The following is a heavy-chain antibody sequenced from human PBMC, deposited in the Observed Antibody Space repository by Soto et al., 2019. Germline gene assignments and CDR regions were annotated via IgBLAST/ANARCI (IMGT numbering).Heavy chain of an antibody. CDR3: ARHRPDYYYDSRGWFDP. D-gene: IGHD3-22*01. CDR2: IYYSGST. V-gene: IGHV4-59*08. CDR1: GGSISSYY. Sequence: QVQLQESGPGLVKPSETLSLTCTVSGGSISSYYWSWFRQPPGKGLEWIGCIYYSGSTNYNPSLKSRVPISVDTSKHQFSLKLSSVTAADTAVYYWARHRPDYYYDSRGWFDPWGQGTLVTVSS. J-gene: IGHJ5*02.